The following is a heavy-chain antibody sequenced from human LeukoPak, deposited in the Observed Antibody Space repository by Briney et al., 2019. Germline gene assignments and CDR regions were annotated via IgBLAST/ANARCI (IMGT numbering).Heavy chain of an antibody. CDR2: IKQDGSEK. CDR3: ARKFPYYGVDV. CDR1: GFTVSSSF. Sequence: GGSLRLSCAASGFTVSSSFIYWVRRAPGKGLEWVANIKQDGSEKYYVDSVKGRFTISRDNAKNSLYLQMNSLRAEDTAVFYCARKFPYYGVDVWGQGTTVTVSS. V-gene: IGHV3-7*01. J-gene: IGHJ6*02.